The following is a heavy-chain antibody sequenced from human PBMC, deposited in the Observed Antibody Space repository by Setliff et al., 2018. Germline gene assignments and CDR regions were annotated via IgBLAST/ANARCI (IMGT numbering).Heavy chain of an antibody. D-gene: IGHD2-15*01. V-gene: IGHV3-23*01. J-gene: IGHJ4*02. CDR2: ISGSGTTT. Sequence: GGSLRLSCSGSGFVFGDYTMNWVRQAPGKGLEWVSVISGSGTTTYYADSVKGRFTISRDNSKNTVYLQMNSLRAEDTAIYYCAKMVGGSRSSGSCYFDYWGQGTLVTVSS. CDR3: AKMVGGSRSSGSCYFDY. CDR1: GFVFGDYT.